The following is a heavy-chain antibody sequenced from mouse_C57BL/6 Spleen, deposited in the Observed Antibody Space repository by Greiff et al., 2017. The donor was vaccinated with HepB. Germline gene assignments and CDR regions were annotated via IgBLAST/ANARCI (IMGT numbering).Heavy chain of an antibody. D-gene: IGHD1-1*01. CDR3: ARGSYYGSSYSYWYFDV. CDR1: GYTFTTYP. Sequence: LQQSGAELVKPGASVKMSCKASGYTFTTYPIEWMKQNHGKSLEWIGNFHPYNDDTKYNEKFKGKATLTVEKSSSTVYLELSRLTSDDSAVYYCARGSYYGSSYSYWYFDVWGTGTTVTVSS. J-gene: IGHJ1*03. CDR2: FHPYNDDT. V-gene: IGHV1-47*01.